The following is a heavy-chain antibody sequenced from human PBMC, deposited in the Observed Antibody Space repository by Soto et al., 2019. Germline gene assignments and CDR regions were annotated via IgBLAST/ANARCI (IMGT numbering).Heavy chain of an antibody. CDR1: GFNFNSYT. CDR2: ISSSGYI. V-gene: IGHV3-21*01. J-gene: IGHJ6*02. CDR3: ARDCSGGSCYPGMDV. Sequence: AGSLRLSCAASGFNFNSYTINWVRQAPGKRLEWLSSISSSGYIFSTGSVRGRFTISRDNAKNSVYLQINSLRAEDTAVYFCARDCSGGSCYPGMDVWGQGTTVTVSS. D-gene: IGHD2-15*01.